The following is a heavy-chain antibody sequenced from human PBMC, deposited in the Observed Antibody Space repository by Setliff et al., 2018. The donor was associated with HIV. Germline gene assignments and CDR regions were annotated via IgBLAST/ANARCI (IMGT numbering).Heavy chain of an antibody. CDR3: AKDQDVGTFDY. CDR2: ISGSGDFT. CDR1: GFTFSSYA. J-gene: IGHJ4*02. Sequence: GGSLRLSCADSGFTFSSYAMSWVRQAPGKGLEWVSSISGSGDFTYYADSVKGRFSISRDTSKSTMYLQMNSLRAEDTDVYYCAKDQDVGTFDYWGQGTLVTVSS. V-gene: IGHV3-23*01. D-gene: IGHD7-27*01.